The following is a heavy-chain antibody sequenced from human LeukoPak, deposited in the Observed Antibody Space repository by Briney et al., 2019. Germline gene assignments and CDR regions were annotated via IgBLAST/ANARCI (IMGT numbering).Heavy chain of an antibody. Sequence: TSEILSLTSTVSGGSISSSSYYWGWIRQPPGKGLEWIGSIYYSGSTYYNPSLKSRVTISVDTSKNQFSLKLSSVTAADTAVYYCARATRGGSLDYWGQGTLVTVSS. CDR2: IYYSGST. D-gene: IGHD2-15*01. J-gene: IGHJ4*02. CDR3: ARATRGGSLDY. V-gene: IGHV4-39*07. CDR1: GGSISSSSYY.